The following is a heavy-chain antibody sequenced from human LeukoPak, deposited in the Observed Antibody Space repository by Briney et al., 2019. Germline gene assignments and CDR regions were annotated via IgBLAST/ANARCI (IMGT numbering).Heavy chain of an antibody. D-gene: IGHD3-3*01. CDR2: ISGSGGST. Sequence: PGGSLRLSCAASGFTFSSYAMSWVRQAPGKGLEWVSAISGSGGSTYYADSVKGRFTISRDNSKNTLYLQMNSLRAEDTAVYYCARVLHDFWSGASHYYMDVWGKGTTVTVSS. J-gene: IGHJ6*03. CDR1: GFTFSSYA. CDR3: ARVLHDFWSGASHYYMDV. V-gene: IGHV3-23*01.